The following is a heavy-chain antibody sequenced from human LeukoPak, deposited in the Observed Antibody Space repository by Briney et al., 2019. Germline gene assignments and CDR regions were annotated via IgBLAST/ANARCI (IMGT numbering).Heavy chain of an antibody. V-gene: IGHV1-18*01. CDR2: ISAYNGNT. CDR3: ARVHFWLEVTKNIVVVPAAGKLDY. CDR1: GYTFTSYG. Sequence: ASVKVSCKASGYTFTSYGISWVRQAPRQGLEWMGWISAYNGNTNYAQKLQGRVTMTTDTSTSTAYMELRSLRSDDTAVYYCARVHFWLEVTKNIVVVPAAGKLDYWGQGTLVTVSS. J-gene: IGHJ4*02. D-gene: IGHD2-2*01.